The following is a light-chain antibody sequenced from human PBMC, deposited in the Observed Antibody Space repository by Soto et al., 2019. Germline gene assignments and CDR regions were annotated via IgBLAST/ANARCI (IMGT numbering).Light chain of an antibody. CDR3: QQYTHSPPYT. CDR1: QSVDSTS. J-gene: IGKJ2*01. CDR2: GAS. Sequence: DILLTQSPGTLSLSPGDTATLSCRASQSVDSTSLAWYQQKPGQAPRLLIYGASSRATGIPDRFYGSGSGTDFPLTIVRLEPEDFAVYYCQQYTHSPPYTFGQGTKLE. V-gene: IGKV3-20*01.